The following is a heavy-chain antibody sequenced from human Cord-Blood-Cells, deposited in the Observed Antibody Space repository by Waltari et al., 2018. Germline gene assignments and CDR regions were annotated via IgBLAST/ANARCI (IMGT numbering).Heavy chain of an antibody. D-gene: IGHD2-2*03. J-gene: IGHJ4*02. V-gene: IGHV3-21*01. CDR2: ISSSSSYI. Sequence: EVQLLETGGGLVKPGGSLALSCAAPGLPFSSYSMNWVRQAPGKGLEWVSSISSSSSYIYYADSVKGRFTISRDNAKNSLYLQMNSLRAEDTAVYYCARDLDNFDYWGQGTLVTVSS. CDR1: GLPFSSYS. CDR3: ARDLDNFDY.